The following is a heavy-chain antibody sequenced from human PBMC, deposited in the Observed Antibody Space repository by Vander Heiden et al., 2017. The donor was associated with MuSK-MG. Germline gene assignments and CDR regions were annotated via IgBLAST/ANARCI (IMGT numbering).Heavy chain of an antibody. CDR3: ARGSWGGTGIFGWYFDL. V-gene: IGHV3-30*04. CDR1: GFTFSSYA. D-gene: IGHD3-10*02. CDR2: ISYDGSNK. J-gene: IGHJ2*01. Sequence: QVQLVESGGGVVQPGWSLRLPCAASGFTFSSYAMHWVRQAPGKGLEWVAVISYDGSNKYYADSVKGRFTISRDNSKNTLYLQMNSLRAEDTAVYYCARGSWGGTGIFGWYFDLWGRGTLVTVSS.